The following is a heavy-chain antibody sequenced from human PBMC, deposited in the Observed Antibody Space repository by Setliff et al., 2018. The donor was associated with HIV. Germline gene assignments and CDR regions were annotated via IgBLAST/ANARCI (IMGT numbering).Heavy chain of an antibody. V-gene: IGHV4-4*08. J-gene: IGHJ6*04. CDR3: ARDRKVLYGQGLDSYMDV. CDR2: GQTTGNT. D-gene: IGHD3-10*01. CDR1: GVFLETYY. Sequence: KTSETLSLTCSVSGVFLETYYWTWVRQSPGTGLEWIGFGQTTGNTKYNPSLRRRVSIFFDSPKNQFSLSLQSVTAADSAVYYCARDRKVLYGQGLDSYMDVWGKGATVTVSS.